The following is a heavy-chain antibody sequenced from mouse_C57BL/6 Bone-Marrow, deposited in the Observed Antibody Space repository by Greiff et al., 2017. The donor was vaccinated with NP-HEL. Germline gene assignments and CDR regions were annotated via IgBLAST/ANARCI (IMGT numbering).Heavy chain of an antibody. CDR1: EYEFPSHD. CDR3: ARQSPYYYGSEGYAMDY. Sequence: EVKVVESGGGLVQPGESLKLSCESNEYEFPSHDMSWVRKTPEKRLELVAAINSDGGSTYYPDTMERRFIISRDNTKKTLYLQMSSLRSEDTALYYCARQSPYYYGSEGYAMDYWGQGTSVTVSS. V-gene: IGHV5-2*01. J-gene: IGHJ4*01. D-gene: IGHD1-1*01. CDR2: INSDGGST.